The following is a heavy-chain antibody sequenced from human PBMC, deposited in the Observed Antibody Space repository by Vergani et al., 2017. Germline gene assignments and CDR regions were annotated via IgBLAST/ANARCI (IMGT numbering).Heavy chain of an antibody. Sequence: EVQLVESGGGLVKPGGSLRLSCAASGFTFSSYSMNWVRQAPGKGLEWVSYISSSSSTIYYADSVKGRFTISRDNAKNSLYLQMNSLRAEDTAVYYCASIAVAGVPPHWGQGTLVTVSS. V-gene: IGHV3-48*01. D-gene: IGHD6-19*01. CDR2: ISSSSSTI. CDR1: GFTFSSYS. J-gene: IGHJ4*02. CDR3: ASIAVAGVPPH.